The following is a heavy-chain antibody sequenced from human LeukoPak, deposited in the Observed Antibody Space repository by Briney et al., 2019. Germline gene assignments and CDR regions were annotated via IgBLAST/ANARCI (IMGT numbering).Heavy chain of an antibody. J-gene: IGHJ4*02. V-gene: IGHV3-30*02. CDR2: IQFDGTDE. CDR3: AEDQKLQPFHY. Sequence: PGGSLRLSCAASGFTFSTYGMHWVRQAPGKGLEWVAFIQFDGTDEHYTDSVKGRFTISRVNSKHVLFLQMNSLRTEDTAMYYCAEDQKLQPFHYWGQGTLVTVSS. CDR1: GFTFSTYG. D-gene: IGHD2-21*01.